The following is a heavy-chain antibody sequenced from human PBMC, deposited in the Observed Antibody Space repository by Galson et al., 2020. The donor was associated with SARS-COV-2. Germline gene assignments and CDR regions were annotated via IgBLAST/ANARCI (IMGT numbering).Heavy chain of an antibody. D-gene: IGHD1-1*01. CDR1: GYTFTNHF. V-gene: IGHV1-46*01. Sequence: ASVKVSCKTSGYTFTNHFMHWVRQAPGQGLEWMEIISPSGSNTSYAQKFQGRVTMTTDTSTGTVFMELRSLRSDDSAKYYCARDVHLDYFDYWGQGTLVTVSS. CDR2: ISPSGSNT. J-gene: IGHJ4*02. CDR3: ARDVHLDYFDY.